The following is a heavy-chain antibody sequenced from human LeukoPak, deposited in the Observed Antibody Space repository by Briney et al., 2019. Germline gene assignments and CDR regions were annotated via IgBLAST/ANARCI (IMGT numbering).Heavy chain of an antibody. CDR3: ARGPSIAARYDAFDI. CDR2: ISSSGNTI. J-gene: IGHJ3*02. CDR1: EFTFTSYE. Sequence: GGSLRLSCAASEFTFTSYELNWVRQAPGKRLEWVSYISSSGNTISYADSVKGRFTISRDNAKNSLYLQVISLRAEDTAVYYCARGPSIAARYDAFDIWGQGTMVTVSS. D-gene: IGHD6-6*01. V-gene: IGHV3-48*03.